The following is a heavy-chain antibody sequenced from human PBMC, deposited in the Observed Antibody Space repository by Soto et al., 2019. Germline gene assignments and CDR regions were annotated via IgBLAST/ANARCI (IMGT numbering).Heavy chain of an antibody. CDR2: SNDGNGNT. D-gene: IGHD6-6*01. Sequence: QVQLVQSGGEVKKPGASVKVSCKASGYTFTSYARHWVRQAPGQRLEWMGWSNDGNGNTKYSQKFQGRFTITRDTSASTAEMGLSRLRSEATAVYYCARDGPGDSSSSWLVSDYYYGMDVWGQGTTVTVSS. J-gene: IGHJ6*02. CDR3: ARDGPGDSSSSWLVSDYYYGMDV. CDR1: GYTFTSYA. V-gene: IGHV1-3*01.